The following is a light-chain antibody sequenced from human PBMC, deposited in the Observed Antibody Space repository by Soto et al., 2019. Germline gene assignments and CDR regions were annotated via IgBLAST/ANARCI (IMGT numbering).Light chain of an antibody. CDR2: VAS. CDR3: QQYGNSPIT. J-gene: IGKJ5*01. Sequence: DIVLTQSPATLSLSPGARATLSCGASQSVSSSRLAWYQQKPALAPRLLIYVASSRATGIPDRFSGSGSGTDFTLTISRLEPEDFAVYYCQQYGNSPITFGQGTRLEIK. CDR1: QSVSSSR. V-gene: IGKV3D-20*01.